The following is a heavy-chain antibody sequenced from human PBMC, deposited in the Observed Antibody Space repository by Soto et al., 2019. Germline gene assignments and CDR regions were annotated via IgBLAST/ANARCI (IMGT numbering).Heavy chain of an antibody. Sequence: EVQLLESGGGLVQPGGSLSLSCAASGFTFSSYAMNWVRQAPGKGLEWVSAVSGSGGSTYYADSVKGRFTISRDNSRDTLDLQMNSLRAEDTAVYYCATASYGSGDYDYYGMDVWGRGTTVTVAS. CDR2: VSGSGGST. D-gene: IGHD3-10*01. CDR1: GFTFSSYA. V-gene: IGHV3-23*01. CDR3: ATASYGSGDYDYYGMDV. J-gene: IGHJ6*02.